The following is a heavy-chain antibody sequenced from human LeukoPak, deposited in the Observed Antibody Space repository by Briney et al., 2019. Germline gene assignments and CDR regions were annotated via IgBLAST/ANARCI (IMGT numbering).Heavy chain of an antibody. CDR1: GFTFSTYS. D-gene: IGHD3-22*01. CDR3: ARLYYDSSGSFAY. CDR2: IRSGSSAV. V-gene: IGHV3-21*01. Sequence: TGGSLRLSCAASGFTFSTYSMNWVRQAPGKGLEWVSSIRSGSSAVYYADSVKGRFTISRDNAKNSLYLQMNSLRAEDTAVYYCARLYYDSSGSFAYWGQGTLVTVSS. J-gene: IGHJ4*02.